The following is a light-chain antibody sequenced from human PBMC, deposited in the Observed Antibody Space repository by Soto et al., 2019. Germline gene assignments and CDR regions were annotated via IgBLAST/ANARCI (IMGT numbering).Light chain of an antibody. CDR2: TVS. CDR1: QSLLHSNDGNTY. Sequence: DIVMTQSPLSLPVTPGEPASISCRSSQSLLHSNDGNTYLDWYLQKPGQSPQLLIYTVSYRASGAPDRFSGSGSGADFTLKISRVEAEDVGVYYCMQRIEFPLTFGGGTKVDIK. V-gene: IGKV2-40*01. CDR3: MQRIEFPLT. J-gene: IGKJ4*01.